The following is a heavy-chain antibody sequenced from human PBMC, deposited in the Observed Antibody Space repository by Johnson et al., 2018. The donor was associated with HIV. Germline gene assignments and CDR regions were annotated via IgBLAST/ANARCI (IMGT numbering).Heavy chain of an antibody. CDR1: GFTFSSYG. D-gene: IGHD6-13*01. CDR2: IWYDGSNK. J-gene: IGHJ3*02. CDR3: AKAFSSCWSDAFDI. Sequence: QVQLVESGGGVVQPGRSLRLSCAASGFTFSSYGMHWVRQAPGKGLEWVAVIWYDGSNKYYADSVKGRFTISRDNSKNTLYLQMNSLRAEDTAVDYCAKAFSSCWSDAFDIWGQGTMVTVSS. V-gene: IGHV3-33*06.